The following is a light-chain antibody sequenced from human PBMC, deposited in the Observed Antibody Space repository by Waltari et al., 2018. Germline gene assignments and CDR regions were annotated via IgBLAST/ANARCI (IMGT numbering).Light chain of an antibody. V-gene: IGLV1-51*02. J-gene: IGLJ7*01. Sequence: SVLTQPPSVSAAPGQRVTISCSGGSSNIGTNYVSWYRQFPGTAPKLLIYEDSERPSGMPGRFSGSKSGTSATLDITGLQAGDEADYYCGTWDSSLSGAVFGGGTHLTVL. CDR3: GTWDSSLSGAV. CDR2: EDS. CDR1: SSNIGTNY.